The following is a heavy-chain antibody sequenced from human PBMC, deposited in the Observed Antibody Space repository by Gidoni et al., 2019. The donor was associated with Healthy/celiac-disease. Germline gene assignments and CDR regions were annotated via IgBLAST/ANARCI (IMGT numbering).Heavy chain of an antibody. D-gene: IGHD2-21*01. CDR2: ISYDGSNK. Sequence: QVQLVESGGGVVQPGRSLRLSCAASGFTFSSYGMHWVRHAPGKGLEWVAVISYDGSNKYYADSGKGRFTISRDNSKNTLYLQMNSLRAEDTAVYYCATETPSNLDDAFLIEPLIDYWGQGTLVTVSS. CDR1: GFTFSSYG. V-gene: IGHV3-30*03. J-gene: IGHJ4*02. CDR3: ATETPSNLDDAFLIEPLIDY.